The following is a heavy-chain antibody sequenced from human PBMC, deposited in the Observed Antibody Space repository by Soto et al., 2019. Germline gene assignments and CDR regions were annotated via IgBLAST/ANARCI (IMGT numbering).Heavy chain of an antibody. D-gene: IGHD3-22*01. CDR3: ARVSASSTYYYDSSGYPYGMDL. Sequence: QVQLVQSGAEVKKPGSSVKVSCKASGGTFSSYAISWVRQAPGQGLEWMGGIIPIFGTANYAQKFQGRVTITADKATSRAYMELSSLGSEETAVYYCARVSASSTYYYDSSGYPYGMDLWGQGTTVTVSS. CDR2: IIPIFGTA. V-gene: IGHV1-69*06. CDR1: GGTFSSYA. J-gene: IGHJ6*02.